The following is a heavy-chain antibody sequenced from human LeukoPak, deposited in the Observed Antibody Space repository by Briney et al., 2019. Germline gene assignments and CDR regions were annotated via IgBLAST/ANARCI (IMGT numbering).Heavy chain of an antibody. J-gene: IGHJ4*02. CDR2: IIPIFGTA. D-gene: IGHD3-10*01. CDR3: ARDRYYYGSGSFYYSDY. CDR1: GGTFSSYA. V-gene: IGHV1-69*05. Sequence: ASVKVSCKASGGTFSSYAISWVRQAPGQGLEWMGGIIPIFGTANYAQKFQGRVTITTDESTSTAYMELSSLRSEDTAVYYCARDRYYYGSGSFYYSDYWGQGTLVTVSS.